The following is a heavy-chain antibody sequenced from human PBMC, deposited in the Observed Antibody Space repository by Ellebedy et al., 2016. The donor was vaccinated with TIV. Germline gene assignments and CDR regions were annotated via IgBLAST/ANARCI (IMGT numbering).Heavy chain of an antibody. CDR2: INQDGSDK. J-gene: IGHJ4*02. CDR3: AKGWRTGGNCFLIDY. Sequence: GESLKISCAAFGFAFDTDWMTWVRQVPGKGLEWVANINQDGSDKSYVDSVEGRFTISRDNSKNTLFLQMNSLTAEDTAIYYCAKGWRTGGNCFLIDYWGLGTLVTVSS. CDR1: GFAFDTDW. V-gene: IGHV3-7*01. D-gene: IGHD2-8*02.